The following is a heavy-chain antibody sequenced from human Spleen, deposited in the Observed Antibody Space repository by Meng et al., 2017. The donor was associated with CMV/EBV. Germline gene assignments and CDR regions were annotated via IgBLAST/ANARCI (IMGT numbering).Heavy chain of an antibody. CDR2: IYGGDNST. J-gene: IGHJ6*02. CDR1: GFTFSNAW. CDR3: ARDRYYAMDV. Sequence: GESLKISCAASGFTFSNAWMSWVRQTPGKGLEWVSVIYGGDNSTYYADSVKGRFTISRDNAKNTLYLQMNSLRAEDTAVYYCARDRYYAMDVWGQGTTVTVSS. V-gene: IGHV3-23*03.